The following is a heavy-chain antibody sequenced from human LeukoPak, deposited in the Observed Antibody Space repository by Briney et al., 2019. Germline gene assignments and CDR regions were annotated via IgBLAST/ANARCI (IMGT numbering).Heavy chain of an antibody. CDR2: IIPMFGIA. D-gene: IGHD6-19*01. CDR3: ARDRPHTGGWRGFDY. Sequence: SVKVSCKASGGTFSRYAISWVRQAPGQGLEWMGGIIPMFGIANYAQKFQGRVTITADESTSTAYMELSSLRSEDTAVYYCARDRPHTGGWRGFDYWGQGTLVTVSS. CDR1: GGTFSRYA. V-gene: IGHV1-69*01. J-gene: IGHJ4*02.